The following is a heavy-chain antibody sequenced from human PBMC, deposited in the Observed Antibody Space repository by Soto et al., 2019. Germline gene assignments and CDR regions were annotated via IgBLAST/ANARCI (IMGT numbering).Heavy chain of an antibody. CDR1: GYTFTSYG. J-gene: IGHJ6*03. CDR3: ARQVSDYYMDV. V-gene: IGHV1-8*02. Sequence: ASVKVSCKASGYTFTSYGISWVRQATGQGLEWMGWMNPNSGNTGYAQKFQGRVTMTRNTSISTAYMELSSLRSEDTAVYYCARQVSDYYMDVWCKGITVTVS. D-gene: IGHD6-19*01. CDR2: MNPNSGNT.